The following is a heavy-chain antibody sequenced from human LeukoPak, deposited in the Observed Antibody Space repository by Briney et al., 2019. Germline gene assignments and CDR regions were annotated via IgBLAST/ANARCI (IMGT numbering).Heavy chain of an antibody. V-gene: IGHV4-34*01. Sequence: SETLSLTCAVYGGSFSGYYWSWIRQPPGKGLEWIGEINHSGSTNYNPSLKSRVTISVDTSKNQFSLKLSSVTAADTAVYCCARDRGTPDYYDTSGYDYWGQGTLVTVSS. CDR2: INHSGST. D-gene: IGHD3-22*01. J-gene: IGHJ4*02. CDR3: ARDRGTPDYYDTSGYDY. CDR1: GGSFSGYY.